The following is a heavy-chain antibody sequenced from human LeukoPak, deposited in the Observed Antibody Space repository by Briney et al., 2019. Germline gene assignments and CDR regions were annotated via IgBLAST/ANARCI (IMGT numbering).Heavy chain of an antibody. CDR3: ARDVGTTGWHTFDY. D-gene: IGHD3-9*01. Sequence: SQTFSLTCAISGDSVSSNNGAWNWIRQSPSRGLEWLGRTYYRSKWYNDYAESLISRITISPVTSKNQFSLQLYSVTPEDTAVYYCARDVGTTGWHTFDYWGQGTLVTVSS. CDR1: GDSVSSNNGA. CDR2: TYYRSKWYN. V-gene: IGHV6-1*01. J-gene: IGHJ4*02.